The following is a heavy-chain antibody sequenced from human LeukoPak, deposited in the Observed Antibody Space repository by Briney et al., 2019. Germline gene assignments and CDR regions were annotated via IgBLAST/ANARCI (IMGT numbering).Heavy chain of an antibody. CDR3: ARGHSSGWYRRVHKYYFDY. V-gene: IGHV4-38-2*02. J-gene: IGHJ4*02. CDR2: IYHSGST. CDR1: GYSISSGYY. D-gene: IGHD6-19*01. Sequence: SETLSLTCTVSGYSISSGYYWGWIRQPPGKGLEWIGSIYHSGSTYYNPSLKSRVTISVDTSKNQFSLKLSSVTAADTAVYYCARGHSSGWYRRVHKYYFDYWGQGTLVTVSS.